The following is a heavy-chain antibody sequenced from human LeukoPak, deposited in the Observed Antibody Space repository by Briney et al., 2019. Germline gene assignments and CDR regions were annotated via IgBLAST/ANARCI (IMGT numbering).Heavy chain of an antibody. V-gene: IGHV3-23*01. CDR2: ISGSATST. Sequence: GGSLRLSCAASGFTLSSYAMTWVRQAPGKGLEWVASISGSATSTYYADSVRGRFTISRDNSKNTLSLQMNSLRAEDTAIYYCAKTDTVVITHTVVYWGQGTLVTVSS. CDR3: AKTDTVVITHTVVY. D-gene: IGHD3-22*01. J-gene: IGHJ4*02. CDR1: GFTLSSYA.